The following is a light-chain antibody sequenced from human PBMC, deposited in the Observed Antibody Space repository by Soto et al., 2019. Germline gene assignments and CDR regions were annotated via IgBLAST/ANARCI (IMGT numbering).Light chain of an antibody. CDR2: ANN. Sequence: QSVLTQPPSVSGAPGQRVTISCTGSSFNIGAGYDVHWYQQLPGTAPKLLIYANNNRPSGVPDRFSGPKSGTSASLAITGLQAEDGADYYCQSYDSSLSGSVFGGGTKLTVL. CDR1: SFNIGAGYD. V-gene: IGLV1-40*01. CDR3: QSYDSSLSGSV. J-gene: IGLJ3*02.